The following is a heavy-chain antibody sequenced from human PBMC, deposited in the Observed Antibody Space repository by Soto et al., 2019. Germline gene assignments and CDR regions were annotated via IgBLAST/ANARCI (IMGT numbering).Heavy chain of an antibody. D-gene: IGHD5-18*01. CDR3: ARASRAAMVTSAWFDP. Sequence: SQTLSLTCAISGDSVSSNSAAWNWIRQSPSRGLEWLGRTYYRSKWYNDYAVSVKSRITINPDTSKNQLSLQLNSVTPEDTAVYYCARASRAAMVTSAWFDPWGQGTLVTVSS. V-gene: IGHV6-1*01. CDR2: TYYRSKWYN. J-gene: IGHJ5*02. CDR1: GDSVSSNSAA.